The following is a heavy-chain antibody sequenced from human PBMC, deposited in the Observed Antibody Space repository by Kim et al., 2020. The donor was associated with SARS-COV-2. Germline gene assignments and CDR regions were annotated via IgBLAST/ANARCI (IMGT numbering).Heavy chain of an antibody. D-gene: IGHD5-12*01. Sequence: SETLSLTCAVYGGSFTGYYWNWIRQPPGKGLEWIGEINHSGSPNYNPSLKSRVTVSVDTSKNQFSLKVNSVTAADTAVYYCARVPERGYSGYVDFWGQGILVTVSS. J-gene: IGHJ4*02. CDR1: GGSFTGYY. V-gene: IGHV4-34*01. CDR2: INHSGSP. CDR3: ARVPERGYSGYVDF.